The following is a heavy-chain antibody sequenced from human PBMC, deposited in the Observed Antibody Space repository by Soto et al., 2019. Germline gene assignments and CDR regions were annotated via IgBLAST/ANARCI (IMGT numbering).Heavy chain of an antibody. CDR1: GFTFSSYA. D-gene: IGHD3-10*01. Sequence: PVGSLKISCAASGFTFSSYAMSWVRQAPGKGRQWVSAISGSVGSTYYADSVKGRFTISRDNSKNTLYLQMNSLRAEDTAVYYCAKSYHYGSGSYYKFAPNWFDTWGQGTLVTVSS. V-gene: IGHV3-23*01. CDR3: AKSYHYGSGSYYKFAPNWFDT. CDR2: ISGSVGST. J-gene: IGHJ5*02.